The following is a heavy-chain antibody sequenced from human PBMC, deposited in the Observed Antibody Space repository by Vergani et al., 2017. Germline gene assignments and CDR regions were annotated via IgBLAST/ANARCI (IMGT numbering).Heavy chain of an antibody. V-gene: IGHV1-69*11. J-gene: IGHJ4*02. CDR3: ATTRGSGYSELDY. CDR1: GGTFSSYA. CDR2: IIPILGTA. Sequence: QVQLVQSGAEVKKPGSSVKVSCKASGGTFSSYAISWVRQAPGQGLEWMGRIIPILGTANYAQKFQGRVTITADEATSTAYSELSSLRSEDTAVYYCATTRGSGYSELDYWGQGTLVTVSS. D-gene: IGHD3-22*01.